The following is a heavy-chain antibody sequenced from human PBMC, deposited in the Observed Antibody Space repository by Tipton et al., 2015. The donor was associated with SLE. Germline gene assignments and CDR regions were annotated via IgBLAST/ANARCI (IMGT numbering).Heavy chain of an antibody. CDR2: IYYSGGT. D-gene: IGHD2-2*02. CDR1: GGSISSGGYY. J-gene: IGHJ5*02. CDR3: ARDWGCSSTSCYTGWFDP. V-gene: IGHV4-31*03. Sequence: LRLSCTVSGGSISSGGYYWSWIRQHPGKGLEWIGYIYYSGGTYYNPSLKSRVTISVDTSKNQFSLKLSSVTAADTAVYYRARDWGCSSTSCYTGWFDPWGQGTLVTVSS.